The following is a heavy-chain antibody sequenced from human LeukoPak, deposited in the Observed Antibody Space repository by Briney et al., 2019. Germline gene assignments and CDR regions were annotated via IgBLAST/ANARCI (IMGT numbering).Heavy chain of an antibody. J-gene: IGHJ4*02. V-gene: IGHV3-7*05. CDR1: GFTFSRYW. CDR2: IKKDGGEK. D-gene: IGHD2-2*01. CDR3: ARDATAPSFDY. Sequence: GGSLRRSCAASGFTFSRYWMSWVRQAPGKGLEWVANIKKDGGEKYYVDSVKGRFTISRDNAKNSLYLQMNSLRAEDTAVYYCARDATAPSFDYWGQGTLVTVSS.